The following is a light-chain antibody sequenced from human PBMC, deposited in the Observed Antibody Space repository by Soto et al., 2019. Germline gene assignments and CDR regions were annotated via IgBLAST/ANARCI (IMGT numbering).Light chain of an antibody. CDR3: TAWDNSLSGPL. CDR1: SSNIGSNY. J-gene: IGLJ2*01. Sequence: QSVLTQPPSASGTPGQRVTIFCSGSSSNIGSNYVYWYQQFPGAALKLLIYRNNQRPSGVPDRFSGSKSGPSASLAISGVRSEDEADYYCTAWDNSLSGPLFGGGTKVTVL. CDR2: RNN. V-gene: IGLV1-47*01.